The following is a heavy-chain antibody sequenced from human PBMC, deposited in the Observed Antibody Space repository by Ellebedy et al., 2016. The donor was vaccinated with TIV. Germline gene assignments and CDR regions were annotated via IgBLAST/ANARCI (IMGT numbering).Heavy chain of an antibody. CDR3: ARGNGRSYRGLGGDY. V-gene: IGHV1-2*02. D-gene: IGHD1-26*01. CDR1: GYTFTSYY. J-gene: IGHJ4*02. Sequence: ASVKVSCXASGYTFTSYYMHWVRQAPGQGLEWMGWINPNSGGTNYAQKFQGRVTMTRDTSISTAYMELSRLRSDDTAVYYCARGNGRSYRGLGGDYWGQGTLVTVSS. CDR2: INPNSGGT.